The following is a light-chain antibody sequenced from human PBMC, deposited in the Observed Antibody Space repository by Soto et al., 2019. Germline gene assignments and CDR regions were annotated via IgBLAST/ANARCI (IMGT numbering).Light chain of an antibody. V-gene: IGLV1-47*01. CDR1: SSNIGINY. CDR3: AAWDDSLSGLV. CDR2: RNN. Sequence: QAVVTQPPSTSGTPGQRVTISCSGSSSNIGINYVYWYQQFPGTAPKLLIQRNNQRPSGVPDRFSGSRSGTSASLAISGLRSEDEAEYYCAAWDDSLSGLVFGGGTKLTVL. J-gene: IGLJ2*01.